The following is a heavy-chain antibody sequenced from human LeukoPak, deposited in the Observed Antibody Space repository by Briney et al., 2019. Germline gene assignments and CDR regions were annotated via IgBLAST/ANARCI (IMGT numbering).Heavy chain of an antibody. CDR2: INHSGST. Sequence: PSETLSLTCAVYGGSFSGYYWSWIRQPPGKGLEWIGEINHSGSTNYNPSLKSRVTIPVDTSKNQFSLKLSSVTAADTAVYYCARPGCSSTSCYGNFDYWGQGTLVTVSS. J-gene: IGHJ4*02. CDR1: GGSFSGYY. D-gene: IGHD2-2*01. V-gene: IGHV4-34*01. CDR3: ARPGCSSTSCYGNFDY.